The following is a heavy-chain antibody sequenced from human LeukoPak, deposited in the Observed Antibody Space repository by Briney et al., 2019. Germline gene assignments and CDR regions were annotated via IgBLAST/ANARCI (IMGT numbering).Heavy chain of an antibody. J-gene: IGHJ4*02. Sequence: GGSLRLSCTSSGLTFSTSGFNWVRQAPGKGLEWVASIGPTGSDRYHADSIKGRFTISRDNANNFLYLQMNSLRAEDTAVYYCATETNGRHYDYWGQGTLLTVSS. CDR3: ATETNGRHYDY. CDR1: GLTFSTSG. D-gene: IGHD1-14*01. CDR2: IGPTGSDR. V-gene: IGHV3-21*06.